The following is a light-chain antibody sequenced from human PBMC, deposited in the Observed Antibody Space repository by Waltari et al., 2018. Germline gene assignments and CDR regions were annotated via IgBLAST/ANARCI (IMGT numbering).Light chain of an antibody. V-gene: IGLV3-25*03. CDR2: DSS. CDR1: VLSKKY. Sequence: SYDLTQPPSVSVSPGQTARIACSGDVLSKKYGYWYQQKPGQAPPVVIYDSSERPSMIPERFSGSSSGTVVTLLLLDFQAEAAAYYYCPSSNSSGTYFFGGVPKLTVL. CDR3: PSSNSSGTYF. J-gene: IGLJ2*01.